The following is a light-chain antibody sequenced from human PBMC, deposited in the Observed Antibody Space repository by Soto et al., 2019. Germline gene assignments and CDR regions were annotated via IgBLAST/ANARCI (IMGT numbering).Light chain of an antibody. Sequence: DIQMTQSPSTLSASVGDRVTITCRASQSINTWLAWYRQKPGKAPNLLIYKASSLESGVPSRFSDSGSGTEFTLTISSLQPDDFATYYCQQYNTYPWTFGQGTKVEIK. CDR1: QSINTW. CDR3: QQYNTYPWT. V-gene: IGKV1-5*03. CDR2: KAS. J-gene: IGKJ1*01.